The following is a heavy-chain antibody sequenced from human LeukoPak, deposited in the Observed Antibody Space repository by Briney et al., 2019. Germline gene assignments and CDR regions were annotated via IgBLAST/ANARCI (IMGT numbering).Heavy chain of an antibody. J-gene: IGHJ6*02. Sequence: ASVKVSCKASGYTFTSYDINWVRQATGQGLEWMGWVNPNSGNTGYAQKFQGRVTITRNTSISTAYMELSSLRSEDTAVYYCARAESSSRYYYYGMDVWGQGTTVTVSS. D-gene: IGHD6-6*01. CDR2: VNPNSGNT. V-gene: IGHV1-8*01. CDR1: GYTFTSYD. CDR3: ARAESSSRYYYYGMDV.